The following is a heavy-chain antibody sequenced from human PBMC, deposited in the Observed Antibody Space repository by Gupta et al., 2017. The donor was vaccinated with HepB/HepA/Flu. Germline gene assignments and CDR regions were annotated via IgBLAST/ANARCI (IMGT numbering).Heavy chain of an antibody. J-gene: IGHJ6*02. D-gene: IGHD3-9*01. CDR2: ISYGRSNK. Sequence: QVQLVESGGGVVQPGRSLRLSCAASGFTFGSFPRHWFRQAPGKGLEWVAVISYGRSNKYYADSVKGRFTISRDNSKNTLHLQMNSLRLEDTAVYYCARGQDILAGDYVLDYYYGMDVWGQGTTVTVSS. CDR1: GFTFGSFP. V-gene: IGHV3-30-3*01. CDR3: ARGQDILAGDYVLDYYYGMDV.